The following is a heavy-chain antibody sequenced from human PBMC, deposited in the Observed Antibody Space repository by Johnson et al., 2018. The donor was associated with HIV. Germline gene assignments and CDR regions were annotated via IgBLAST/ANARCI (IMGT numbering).Heavy chain of an antibody. Sequence: EKLVESGGGVVRPGGSLRLSCAASGFTFDDYGMSWVRQVPGKVLVWVSDINWNGGSTGYADSVKGRFTISRDNAKKSLYLQMNSLRAEETALYYCARVADYYDSIVVLNAFDIWGQGTMVTVSS. V-gene: IGHV3-20*04. D-gene: IGHD3-22*01. CDR2: INWNGGST. CDR3: ARVADYYDSIVVLNAFDI. J-gene: IGHJ3*02. CDR1: GFTFDDYG.